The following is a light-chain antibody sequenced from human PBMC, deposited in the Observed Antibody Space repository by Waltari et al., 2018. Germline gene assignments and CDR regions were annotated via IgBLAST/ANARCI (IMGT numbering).Light chain of an antibody. Sequence: IVMTHSPATLSVSPGARATLSCRASQSVSSNLAWYQQKPGQAPRLLIYGASTRATGIPARFSGSGSGTEFTLTISSLQSEDFAVYYCQQYNNWPRTFGQGTKLEIK. CDR3: QQYNNWPRT. V-gene: IGKV3-15*01. J-gene: IGKJ2*01. CDR2: GAS. CDR1: QSVSSN.